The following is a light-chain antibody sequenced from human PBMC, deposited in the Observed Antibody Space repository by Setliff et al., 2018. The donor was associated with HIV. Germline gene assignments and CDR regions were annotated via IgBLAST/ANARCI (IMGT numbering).Light chain of an antibody. Sequence: QSALTQPASVSGSPGQSITISCTGTTSDVGAYDYVSWYQQHPGKAPKLMIYEVSYRPSGISTRFSGSKSGNPASLTISGLQAEDEADYHCSSYTTTSTVVFGGGTKVTVL. CDR3: SSYTTTSTVV. CDR2: EVS. J-gene: IGLJ2*01. V-gene: IGLV2-14*01. CDR1: TSDVGAYDY.